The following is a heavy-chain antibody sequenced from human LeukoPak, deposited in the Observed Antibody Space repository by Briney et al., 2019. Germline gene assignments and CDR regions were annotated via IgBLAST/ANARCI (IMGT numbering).Heavy chain of an antibody. CDR3: ARKDGDFWSGYYTSWFDP. CDR1: GGSISSYY. Sequence: PSETLSLTCTVSGGSISSYYWSWIRQPPGKGLEWIGYIYYSGSTNYNPSLKSRVTISVDTSKNQFSLKPSSVTAADTAVYYCARKDGDFWSGYYTSWFDPWGQGTLVTVSS. D-gene: IGHD3-3*01. J-gene: IGHJ5*02. V-gene: IGHV4-59*01. CDR2: IYYSGST.